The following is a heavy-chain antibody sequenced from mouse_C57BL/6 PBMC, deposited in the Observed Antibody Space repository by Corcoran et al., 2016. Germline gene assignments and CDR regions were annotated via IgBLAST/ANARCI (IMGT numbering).Heavy chain of an antibody. J-gene: IGHJ2*01. CDR1: GYTFTTYG. D-gene: IGHD2-1*01. V-gene: IGHV9-3*01. CDR3: ARSRQDGNGDY. CDR2: INTYSGVP. Sequence: QIQLVQSGPELKKPGETVKISCKASGYTFTTYGMSGVKQAPGKGLKWMGWINTYSGVPTYADDFKGRFAFSLETSASTAYLQINNLKNEDTATYFCARSRQDGNGDYWGQGTTLTVSS.